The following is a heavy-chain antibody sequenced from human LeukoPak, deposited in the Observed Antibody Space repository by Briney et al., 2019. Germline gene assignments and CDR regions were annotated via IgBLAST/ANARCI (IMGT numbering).Heavy chain of an antibody. CDR1: GYNFSTYW. J-gene: IGHJ4*02. CDR3: AAGISSSWTHDPYYFDS. CDR2: IYPGDSDT. D-gene: IGHD3-16*01. Sequence: GESLKISCKGSGYNFSTYWIAWMRQMPGKGLEWMGIIYPGDSDTRYSPSFQGQVTISADKSISTAYLQWSSLKASDTAMYYCAAGISSSWTHDPYYFDSRGQGTLVTVSS. V-gene: IGHV5-51*01.